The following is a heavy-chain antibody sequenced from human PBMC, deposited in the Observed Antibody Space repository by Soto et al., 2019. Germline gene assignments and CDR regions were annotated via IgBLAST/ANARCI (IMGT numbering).Heavy chain of an antibody. V-gene: IGHV3-7*01. CDR1: GFTFSSYW. D-gene: IGHD2-2*01. Sequence: EVQLVESGGGLVQPGGSLRLSCAASGFTFSSYWMSWVRQAPGKGLEWVANIKQDGSEKYYVDSVKGRFTISRDNTKNSLYLQMNSLRGEDTAVYYCASQRCYCSSTSCLCGAFDIWGQGTMVTVSS. CDR3: ASQRCYCSSTSCLCGAFDI. J-gene: IGHJ3*02. CDR2: IKQDGSEK.